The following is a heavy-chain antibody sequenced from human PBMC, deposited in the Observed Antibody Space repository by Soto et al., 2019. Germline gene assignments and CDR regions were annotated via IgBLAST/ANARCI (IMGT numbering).Heavy chain of an antibody. V-gene: IGHV3-30*18. J-gene: IGHJ4*02. CDR3: AKESDTALFDY. CDR1: GFTFSSYG. Sequence: QVQLVESGGGVVQPGRSLRLSCAASGFTFSSYGMDWVRQAPGEGLEWVAVISYDGSNKYYADSVKGRFTISRDNSKNTLYLQMNSLRAEDTAVYYCAKESDTALFDYWGQGTLVTVSS. CDR2: ISYDGSNK. D-gene: IGHD5-18*01.